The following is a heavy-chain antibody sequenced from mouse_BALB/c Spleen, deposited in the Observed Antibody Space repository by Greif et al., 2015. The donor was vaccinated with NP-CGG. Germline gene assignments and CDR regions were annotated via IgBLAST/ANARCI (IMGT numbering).Heavy chain of an antibody. J-gene: IGHJ2*01. Sequence: VHVKQSGAELVNPGASVKLSCKASGHTFTSYWMPWVRQRPGQGLEWIGEINPSNGRTNYNEKFKSKATLTVDKSSXTAYMQLSSLTSEDSAVYYCARWGITTVVAPDYWGQGTTLTVSS. CDR1: GHTFTSYW. V-gene: IGHV1S81*02. CDR3: ARWGITTVVAPDY. D-gene: IGHD1-1*01. CDR2: INPSNGRT.